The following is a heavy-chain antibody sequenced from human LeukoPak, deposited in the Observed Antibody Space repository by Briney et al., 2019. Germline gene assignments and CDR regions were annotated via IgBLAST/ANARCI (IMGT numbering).Heavy chain of an antibody. CDR3: ARAGPPRYNWNDDGFEI. V-gene: IGHV1-46*01. Sequence: ASVKVSCKASGYTFTSYYMHWVRQAPGQGLEWMGIINPSGGSTSYAQKFQGRVTMTRDTSTSTVYMELSSLRSEDTAVYYCARAGPPRYNWNDDGFEIWGQGTMVTVSS. CDR1: GYTFTSYY. CDR2: INPSGGST. J-gene: IGHJ3*02. D-gene: IGHD1-20*01.